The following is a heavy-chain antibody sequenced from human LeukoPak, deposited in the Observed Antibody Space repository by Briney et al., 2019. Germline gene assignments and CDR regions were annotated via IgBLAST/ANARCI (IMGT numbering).Heavy chain of an antibody. CDR1: GFTFSSYA. Sequence: GGSLRLSCAASGFTFSSYAMSWVRQAPGKGLEGCSVISGSGGNTYYADSVKGRFTISRDNSNNTLYLHMNSLRAEERAVYYGAKDLGISMIVVVTSPDAFDIWGQGTMVTVSS. CDR3: AKDLGISMIVVVTSPDAFDI. CDR2: ISGSGGNT. D-gene: IGHD3-22*01. J-gene: IGHJ3*02. V-gene: IGHV3-23*01.